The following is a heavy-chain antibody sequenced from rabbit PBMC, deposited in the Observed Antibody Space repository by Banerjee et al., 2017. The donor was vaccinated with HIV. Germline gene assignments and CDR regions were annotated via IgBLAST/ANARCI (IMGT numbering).Heavy chain of an antibody. CDR2: INTNSGNT. J-gene: IGHJ4*01. V-gene: IGHV1S40*01. CDR3: ARGVTMTMVTFNL. D-gene: IGHD2-1*01. Sequence: CWVRQAPGKGLEWIGCINTNSGNTVYASWAKGRFTISKTSSTTVTLQMTSLTAADTATYFCARGVTMTMVTFNLWGQGTLVTVS.